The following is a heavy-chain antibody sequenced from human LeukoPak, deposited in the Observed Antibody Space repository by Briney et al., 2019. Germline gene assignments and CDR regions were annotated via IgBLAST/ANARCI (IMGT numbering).Heavy chain of an antibody. CDR1: GFIFSDHW. Sequence: PGGSLRLSCAASGFIFSDHWMHWVRQAPGKGLVWVSRINNDGSSTIYADSVKGRFTFSRDDAENTLFLEMSSLRVEDTAVYHCVRERNNFWSGHHSIFDSWGQGTLVTASS. V-gene: IGHV3-74*01. J-gene: IGHJ4*02. CDR2: INNDGSST. CDR3: VRERNNFWSGHHSIFDS. D-gene: IGHD3-3*01.